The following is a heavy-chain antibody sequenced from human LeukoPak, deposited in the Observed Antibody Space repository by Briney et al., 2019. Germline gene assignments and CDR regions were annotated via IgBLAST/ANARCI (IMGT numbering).Heavy chain of an antibody. J-gene: IGHJ4*02. Sequence: SETLSLTCTVSGGSISSYYWSWIRQPPGKGLEWIGYIYYSGSTNYNPSLKSRVTISVDTSKNQFSLKLSSVTAADTAVYYCAGSATLTLDYWGQGTLVTVSS. V-gene: IGHV4-59*01. D-gene: IGHD1-26*01. CDR1: GGSISSYY. CDR3: AGSATLTLDY. CDR2: IYYSGST.